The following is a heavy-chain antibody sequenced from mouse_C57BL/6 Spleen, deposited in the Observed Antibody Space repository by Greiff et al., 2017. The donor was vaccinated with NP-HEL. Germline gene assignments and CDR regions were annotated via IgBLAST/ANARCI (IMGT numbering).Heavy chain of an antibody. Sequence: VQLQQSGAELVKPGASVKISCKASGYAFSSYWMNWVKQRPGKGLEWIGQIYPGDGDTNYNGKFKGKATLTAAKSTSTAYMQLLSLTSEDSAVYSCARGGGFSYYFDDWGKGTTLTVST. CDR2: IYPGDGDT. CDR3: ARGGGFSYYFDD. J-gene: IGHJ2*01. V-gene: IGHV1-80*01. CDR1: GYAFSSYW.